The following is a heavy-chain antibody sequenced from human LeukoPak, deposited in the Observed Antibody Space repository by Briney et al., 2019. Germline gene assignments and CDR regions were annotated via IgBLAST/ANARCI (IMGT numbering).Heavy chain of an antibody. V-gene: IGHV4-34*01. CDR3: ARSEAAAGCI. J-gene: IGHJ3*02. CDR2: INHSGST. CDR1: GGSFSGYY. D-gene: IGHD6-13*01. Sequence: PSETLSLTCAVYGGSFSGYYWSWIRQPPGKGLEWIGEINHSGSTNYNPSLKSRVTISVDTSKNQFSLKLSPVTAADTAVYYCARSEAAAGCILGQGTKVTGSS.